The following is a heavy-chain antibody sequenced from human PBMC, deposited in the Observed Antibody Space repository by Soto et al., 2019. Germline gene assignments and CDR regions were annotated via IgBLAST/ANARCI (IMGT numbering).Heavy chain of an antibody. V-gene: IGHV4-34*01. J-gene: IGHJ6*03. CDR2: INHRGNT. D-gene: IGHD3-22*01. CDR3: AGLSSQSGYYLYNHFYMDV. Sequence: SETLSLTCPVYGGSFSGYYWSWIRPPPGKGLEWVGEINHRGNTNYNSSLKSRVIISVDKSKNQFSLKLSSVTAADTAVYYCAGLSSQSGYYLYNHFYMDVWGKGTTVTVSS. CDR1: GGSFSGYY.